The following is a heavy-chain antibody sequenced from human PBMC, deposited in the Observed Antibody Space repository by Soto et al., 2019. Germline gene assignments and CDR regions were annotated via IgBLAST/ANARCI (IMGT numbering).Heavy chain of an antibody. V-gene: IGHV3-11*01. CDR1: GFTFSDFY. Sequence: VQLVQSGGGLVTPGESLTLSCKASGFTFSDFYMIWVRQAPGSGLEWLSYISDSGSTIYYADSVRARFVTFRDNAAHSVYLQMNGPTDGDTAFYYCARVGSGWTRGGWLGPWGQGSLVTVSS. J-gene: IGHJ5*02. CDR2: ISDSGSTI. CDR3: ARVGSGWTRGGWLGP. D-gene: IGHD6-19*01.